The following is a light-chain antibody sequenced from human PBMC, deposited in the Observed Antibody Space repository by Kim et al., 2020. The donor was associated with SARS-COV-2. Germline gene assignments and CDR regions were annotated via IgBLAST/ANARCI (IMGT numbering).Light chain of an antibody. CDR1: QGISQN. CDR2: GAS. V-gene: IGKV1-16*01. CDR3: QQYNSHPIT. J-gene: IGKJ5*01. Sequence: DIQLTQSPSSLSASLGDSVTITCRASQGISQNVAWFQQKPGQAPKSLIYGASALQGGVPSRFSGGGSGRDFSLTITSLQADDFAIYFCQQYNSHPITFGRGTRLEIK.